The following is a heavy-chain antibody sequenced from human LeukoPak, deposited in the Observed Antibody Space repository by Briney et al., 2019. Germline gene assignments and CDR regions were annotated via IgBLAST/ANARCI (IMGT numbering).Heavy chain of an antibody. V-gene: IGHV3-23*01. J-gene: IGHJ4*02. Sequence: GGSLRLSCAASGFTFSSYAMSGVRQAPGKGLEWVSAISGSGGSTYSADSVKGRFTISRDNSKNTLYLQMNSLRAEDTAVYYCAKRPKVAATGSGYFDYWGQGTLVTVSS. CDR3: AKRPKVAATGSGYFDY. CDR1: GFTFSSYA. CDR2: ISGSGGST. D-gene: IGHD2-15*01.